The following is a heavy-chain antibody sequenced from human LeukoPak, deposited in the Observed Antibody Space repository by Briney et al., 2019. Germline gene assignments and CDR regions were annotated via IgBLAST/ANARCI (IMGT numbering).Heavy chain of an antibody. D-gene: IGHD3-10*01. CDR1: GGSFSGYY. J-gene: IGHJ3*02. CDR2: INHSGST. CDR3: AKSNGYGLIDI. Sequence: SETLSLTCAVYGGSFSGYYWSWIRQPPGKGLEWIGEINHSGSTNYNPSLKSRVTISVDTSRNQFSLKLNSVTAADTAVYYCAKSNGYGLIDIWGRGTMVTVSS. V-gene: IGHV4-34*01.